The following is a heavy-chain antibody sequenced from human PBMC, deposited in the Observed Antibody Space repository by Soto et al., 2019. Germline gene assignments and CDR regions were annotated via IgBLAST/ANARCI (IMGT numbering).Heavy chain of an antibody. CDR3: ARDRDSSGWSKTKTPFDY. J-gene: IGHJ4*02. V-gene: IGHV3-21*01. Sequence: GGSLRLSCAASGFTFSSYSMNWVRQAPGKGLEWVSSISSSSSYIYYADSVKGRFTISRDNAKNSLYLQMNSLRAEDTAVYYCARDRDSSGWSKTKTPFDYWGQGTLVTVSS. D-gene: IGHD6-19*01. CDR1: GFTFSSYS. CDR2: ISSSSSYI.